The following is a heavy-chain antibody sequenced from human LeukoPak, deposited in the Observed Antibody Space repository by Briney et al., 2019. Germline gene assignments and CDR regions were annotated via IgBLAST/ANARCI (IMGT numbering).Heavy chain of an antibody. Sequence: PSETLSLTCTVSGDSISSTSYYWGWVRQPPGKGLEWIGSIYYSGSSYYNPSLKSRVTISVDTSKKQFSLKLRSLTAADTAVYYCARDQWELYFDCWGQGTLVTVSS. V-gene: IGHV4-39*07. D-gene: IGHD1-26*01. CDR1: GDSISSTSYY. J-gene: IGHJ4*02. CDR2: IYYSGSS. CDR3: ARDQWELYFDC.